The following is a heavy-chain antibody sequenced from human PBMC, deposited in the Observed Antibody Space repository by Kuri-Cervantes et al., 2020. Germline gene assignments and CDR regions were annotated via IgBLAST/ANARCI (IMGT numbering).Heavy chain of an antibody. D-gene: IGHD1-26*01. Sequence: SVKVSCKASGGTFSSYAISWVRQAPGQGLEWLGGIIPIFGTANYAQKFQGRVTITTDESTSTAYMELSSLRSDDTAVYYCARDVNDSGAALDIWGQGTMVTVSS. V-gene: IGHV1-69*05. J-gene: IGHJ3*02. CDR3: ARDVNDSGAALDI. CDR1: GGTFSSYA. CDR2: IIPIFGTA.